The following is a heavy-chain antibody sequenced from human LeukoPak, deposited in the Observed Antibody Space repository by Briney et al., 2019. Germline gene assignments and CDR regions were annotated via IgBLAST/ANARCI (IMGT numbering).Heavy chain of an antibody. Sequence: GRSLRLSWAASGFTFSSSATHWVRPAPGKGLEWVAVISYDGSNKYYADSVRGRFTISRDDSKNTLYLQMNNLRVEDTAVYYCAKDNYTDSYYPFDYWGQGTLVTVSS. D-gene: IGHD1-26*01. CDR3: AKDNYTDSYYPFDY. J-gene: IGHJ4*02. CDR1: GFTFSSSA. V-gene: IGHV3-30-3*01. CDR2: ISYDGSNK.